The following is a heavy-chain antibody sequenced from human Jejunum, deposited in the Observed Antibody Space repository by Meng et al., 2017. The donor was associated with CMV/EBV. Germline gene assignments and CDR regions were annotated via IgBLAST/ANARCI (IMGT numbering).Heavy chain of an antibody. J-gene: IGHJ4*02. CDR2: INPNTGGT. CDR3: ARFIPAPQGGDY. CDR1: GYTFTDYY. Sequence: KASGYTFTDYYIHWVRQAPGQGLEWMGWINPNTGGTVSAQKFQGRVTMTRYTSISTAYMELSSLRSDDTAVYYCARFIPAPQGGDYWGQGTLVTVPQ. D-gene: IGHD6-6*01. V-gene: IGHV1-2*02.